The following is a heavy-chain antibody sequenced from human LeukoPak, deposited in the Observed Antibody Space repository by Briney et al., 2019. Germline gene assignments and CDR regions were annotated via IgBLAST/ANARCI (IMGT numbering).Heavy chain of an antibody. V-gene: IGHV3-21*01. CDR2: ISSSSSYI. CDR1: GFTFSSYS. CDR3: ASDVLLWFGDHDRYGGDLHPENMDV. Sequence: PGGSLRLSCAASGFTFSSYSMNWVRQAPGKGLEWVSSISSSSSYIYYADSVKGRFTISRDNAKNSLYLQMNSLRAEDTAVYYCASDVLLWFGDHDRYGGDLHPENMDVWGKGTTVTVSS. J-gene: IGHJ6*03. D-gene: IGHD3-10*01.